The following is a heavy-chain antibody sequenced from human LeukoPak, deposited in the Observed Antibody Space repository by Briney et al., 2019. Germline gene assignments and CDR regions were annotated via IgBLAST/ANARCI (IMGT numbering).Heavy chain of an antibody. CDR2: IWYDGSNK. V-gene: IGHV3-33*06. D-gene: IGHD1-7*01. CDR3: AEDRGMAGTTVDY. J-gene: IGHJ4*02. Sequence: GGSLRLSCAASGFTFSSYGMHWVRQAPGKGLEWVAVIWYDGSNKYYADSVKGRFTISRDNSKNTLYLQMNSLRAEDTAVYYCAEDRGMAGTTVDYWGQGTLVTVSS. CDR1: GFTFSSYG.